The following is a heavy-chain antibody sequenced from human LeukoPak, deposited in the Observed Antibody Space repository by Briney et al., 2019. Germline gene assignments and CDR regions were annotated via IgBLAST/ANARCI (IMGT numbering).Heavy chain of an antibody. V-gene: IGHV3-30*18. CDR1: GFTFSSYG. D-gene: IGHD1-26*01. Sequence: PGRSLRLSCAASGFTFSSYGMHWVRQAPGKGLEWVAVISYDGSNKYYADPVKGRFTISRDNSKNTLYLQMNSLRAEDTAVYYCANGGIVGATTDWEYYFDYWGQGTLVTVSS. CDR3: ANGGIVGATTDWEYYFDY. J-gene: IGHJ4*02. CDR2: ISYDGSNK.